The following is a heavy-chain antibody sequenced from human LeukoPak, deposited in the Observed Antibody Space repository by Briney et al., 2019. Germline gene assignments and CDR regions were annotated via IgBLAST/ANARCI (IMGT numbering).Heavy chain of an antibody. CDR1: GYTLTSYG. CDR3: ARRDDSSGYSFDY. V-gene: IGHV1-18*01. D-gene: IGHD3-22*01. CDR2: ISAYNGNT. Sequence: ASVKVSCKASGYTLTSYGISWVRQAPGQGLEWIGWISAYNGNTNYAQKLQGRVTITTDTSTSTAYMELRSLRSDDTAVYYCARRDDSSGYSFDYWGQGTLVSVSS. J-gene: IGHJ4*02.